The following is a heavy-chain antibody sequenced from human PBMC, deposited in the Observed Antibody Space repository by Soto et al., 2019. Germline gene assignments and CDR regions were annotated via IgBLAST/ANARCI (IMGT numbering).Heavy chain of an antibody. V-gene: IGHV3-23*01. CDR2: ISGSGGST. CDR1: GFTFSRYA. Sequence: GGSLRLSCAASGFTFSRYAMTWVRQAPGKGLEWVSGISGSGGSTYYADSVKGRFTISRDNSKNTLYLQMNSLRAEDTAVYYCEKEKYSSSSGYFDFWGQGTLVTVSS. CDR3: EKEKYSSSSGYFDF. J-gene: IGHJ4*02. D-gene: IGHD6-6*01.